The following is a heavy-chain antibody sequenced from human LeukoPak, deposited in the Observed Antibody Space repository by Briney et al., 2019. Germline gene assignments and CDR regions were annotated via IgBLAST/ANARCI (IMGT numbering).Heavy chain of an antibody. Sequence: SETLSLTCTVSGGSISSYFWSWNRQPPGKGLKWIGYVYYSGSTNYNPSLKSRVTISVDTSKNQFSLKLASVTAADTAVYYCARGDGYNFDYWGQGTLVTVSS. CDR3: ARGDGYNFDY. D-gene: IGHD5-24*01. CDR1: GGSISSYF. CDR2: VYYSGST. J-gene: IGHJ4*02. V-gene: IGHV4-59*01.